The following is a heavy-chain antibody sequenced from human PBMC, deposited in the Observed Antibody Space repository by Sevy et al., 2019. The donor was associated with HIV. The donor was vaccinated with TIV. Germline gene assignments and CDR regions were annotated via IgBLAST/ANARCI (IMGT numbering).Heavy chain of an antibody. J-gene: IGHJ6*02. Sequence: GGYLRLSCAASGFTFITYDMHWVRHVTGKGLEWVSGVGPAGDTFYPGSVKGRFTISRENAKNSLYLQMNNLRAGDTAVYYCTRSGGYSDYGMDVWGQGTTVIVSS. CDR3: TRSGGYSDYGMDV. CDR2: VGPAGDT. D-gene: IGHD5-12*01. V-gene: IGHV3-13*01. CDR1: GFTFITYD.